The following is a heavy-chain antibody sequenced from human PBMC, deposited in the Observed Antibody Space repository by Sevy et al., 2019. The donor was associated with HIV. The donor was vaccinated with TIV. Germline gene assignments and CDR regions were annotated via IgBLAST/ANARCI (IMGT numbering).Heavy chain of an antibody. CDR1: GLSFRSYE. Sequence: GGSLRLSCAASGLSFRSYELNWVRQAPGKGLQWISYISTGGGTIFYADSVKGRSTISGDNAKNAVFLQINSRTAEDTAVYFCATSRRDYYNYYFDYWGHGTLVTVSS. V-gene: IGHV3-48*03. D-gene: IGHD3-22*01. CDR2: ISTGGGTI. CDR3: ATSRRDYYNYYFDY. J-gene: IGHJ4*01.